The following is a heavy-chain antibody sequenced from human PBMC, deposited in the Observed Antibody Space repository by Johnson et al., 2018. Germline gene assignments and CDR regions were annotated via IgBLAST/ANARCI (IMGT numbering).Heavy chain of an antibody. CDR2: IIPMFSTA. CDR3: GGAVVDTSSGTYYYGFDV. CDR1: GGTFHSNS. D-gene: IGHD3-10*01. J-gene: IGHJ6*02. V-gene: IGHV1-69*01. Sequence: QVQLVESGAEVKKPGSSVKVSCKASGGTFHSNSINWVRQAPGQGLEWMGGIIPMFSTANYAQKFQGRVTISADPSTRTVYMDLSNLRSEDTAVYYCGGAVVDTSSGTYYYGFDVWGQVTTVTVSS.